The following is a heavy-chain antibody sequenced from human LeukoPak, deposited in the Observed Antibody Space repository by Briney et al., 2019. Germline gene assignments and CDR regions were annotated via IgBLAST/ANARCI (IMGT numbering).Heavy chain of an antibody. CDR1: GGTFSSYA. V-gene: IGHV1-69*05. CDR3: ARVVWFGELREYYYYMDV. CDR2: IIPIFGTA. Sequence: EASVKVSCKASGGTFSSYAISWVRQAPGQGLEWMGEIIPIFGTANYAQKFQGRVTITTDESTSTAYMELSSLRSEDTAVYYCARVVWFGELREYYYYMDVWGKGTTVTVSS. J-gene: IGHJ6*03. D-gene: IGHD3-10*01.